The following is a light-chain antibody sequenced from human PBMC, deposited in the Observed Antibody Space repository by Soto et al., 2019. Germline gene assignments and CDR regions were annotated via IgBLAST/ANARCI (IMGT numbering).Light chain of an antibody. CDR1: GGHTTYA. Sequence: QPVLTQSPSASASLGASVTLTCTVTGGHTTYAIAWHQQQQDKAPRYLMTLNSDGTHFDGDGIPDRFSGSSSGAERYLTISSLQPEDEADYYCQTWGSDSQVFGAGTELTVL. CDR3: QTWGSDSQV. V-gene: IGLV4-69*01. CDR2: LNSDGTH. J-gene: IGLJ1*01.